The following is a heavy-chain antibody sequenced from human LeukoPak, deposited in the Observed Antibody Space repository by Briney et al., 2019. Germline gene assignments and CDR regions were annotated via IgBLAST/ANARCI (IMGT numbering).Heavy chain of an antibody. Sequence: ASVKVSCTASGYTLTSYYIHWVCQTPGQGLEWMGIINPSGGSTSYTQRFQGRVTMTRDTSTSTVYMELSSLRSEATAVYYCARPDSGYSSPFDYWGQGTLVTVSS. CDR2: INPSGGST. D-gene: IGHD5-12*01. CDR3: ARPDSGYSSPFDY. J-gene: IGHJ4*02. CDR1: GYTLTSYY. V-gene: IGHV1-46*01.